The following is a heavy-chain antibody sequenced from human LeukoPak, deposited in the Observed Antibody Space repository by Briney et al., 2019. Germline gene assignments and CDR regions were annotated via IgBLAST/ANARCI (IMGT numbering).Heavy chain of an antibody. CDR3: AKTYSRESGYDFFFHY. V-gene: IGHV3-33*06. CDR2: ISYDGKNI. J-gene: IGHJ4*02. CDR1: GFSFSNYG. D-gene: IGHD5-12*01. Sequence: GRSLRLSCAASGFSFSNYGFHCVRQAPGKGLDWVSAISYDGKNIHYADSVKGRFTISRDNSRNTVYLQMNSLRVEDTAVYYCAKTYSRESGYDFFFHYWGQGTRVTVSS.